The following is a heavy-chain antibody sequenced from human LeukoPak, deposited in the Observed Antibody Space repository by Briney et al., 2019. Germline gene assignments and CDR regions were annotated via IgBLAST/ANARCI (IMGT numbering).Heavy chain of an antibody. D-gene: IGHD3-22*01. CDR2: MNPNSGNT. CDR3: ARGRFYYYDSSGYYPPAIFVY. CDR1: GYTFTSYD. Sequence: ASVKVSCKASGYTFTSYDINWVRQATGQGLEWVGWMNPNSGNTGYAQKFQGRVTMTRNTSISTAYMELSSLRSEDTAVYYCARGRFYYYDSSGYYPPAIFVYWGQGTLVTVSS. V-gene: IGHV1-8*01. J-gene: IGHJ4*02.